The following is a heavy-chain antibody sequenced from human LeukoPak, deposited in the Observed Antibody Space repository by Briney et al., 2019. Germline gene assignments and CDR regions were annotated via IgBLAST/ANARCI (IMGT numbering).Heavy chain of an antibody. D-gene: IGHD3-10*01. CDR1: GGSISSYY. CDR3: ARGHRDRDYYGSGSYYIGY. CDR2: IYYSGST. Sequence: SETLSLTRTVSGGSISSYYWSWIRQPPGKGLEWIGYIYYSGSTNYNPSLNSRVTISVDTSKNQFSLKLSSVTAADTAVYYCARGHRDRDYYGSGSYYIGYWGQGTQVTVSS. J-gene: IGHJ4*02. V-gene: IGHV4-59*01.